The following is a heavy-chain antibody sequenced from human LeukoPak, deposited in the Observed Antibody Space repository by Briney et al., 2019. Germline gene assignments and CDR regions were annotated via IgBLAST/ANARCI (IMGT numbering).Heavy chain of an antibody. Sequence: PLETLSLTCAVSGYSISSGYYWGWIRQPPGKGLEWIGSIYHSGSTYYNPSLKSRVTISVDTSENQFSLKLSSVTAADTAVYYCARQGGDYFDYWGQGTLVTVSS. J-gene: IGHJ4*02. CDR1: GYSISSGYY. CDR3: ARQGGDYFDY. CDR2: IYHSGST. V-gene: IGHV4-38-2*01. D-gene: IGHD1-26*01.